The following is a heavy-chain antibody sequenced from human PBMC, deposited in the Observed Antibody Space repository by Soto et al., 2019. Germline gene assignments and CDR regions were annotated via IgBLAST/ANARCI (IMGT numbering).Heavy chain of an antibody. CDR3: ARAPATNYDFWSGYYPFDY. V-gene: IGHV1-69*06. D-gene: IGHD3-3*01. J-gene: IGHJ4*02. CDR2: IIPIFGTA. Sequence: SVKVSCKASGGTFSSYAISWVRQAPGQGLEWRGGIIPIFGTANYAQKFQGRVTITADKSTSTAYMELSSLRSEDTAVYYCARAPATNYDFWSGYYPFDYWGQGTLVTVSS. CDR1: GGTFSSYA.